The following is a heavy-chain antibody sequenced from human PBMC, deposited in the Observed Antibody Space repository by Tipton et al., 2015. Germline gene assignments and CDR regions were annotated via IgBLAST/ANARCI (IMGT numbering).Heavy chain of an antibody. V-gene: IGHV4-59*01. Sequence: TLSLTCTVSGGPITTYHWSWIRQPPGKGLEWIGDIYYSGNTNCNPSLKSRVTISADTSKNQFSLKVSAVTAADTAVYYCARGGYSGFEWSNWFDPWGHGTLVSVSS. CDR1: GGPITTYH. CDR3: ARGGYSGFEWSNWFDP. CDR2: IYYSGNT. J-gene: IGHJ5*02. D-gene: IGHD5-12*01.